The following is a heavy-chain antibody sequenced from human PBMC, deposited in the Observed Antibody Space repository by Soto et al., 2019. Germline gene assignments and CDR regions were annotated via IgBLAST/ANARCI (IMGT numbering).Heavy chain of an antibody. D-gene: IGHD6-19*01. CDR1: GFTFSSHS. CDR3: ARGAVVGIGYFDL. Sequence: EVQLVESGGGLVKPGGSLRLSCAASGFTFSSHSVNWVRQAPGKGLEWVSCITATSSFIYYADSVKGRFTISRDNAKHSLYLQMDSLRVEDTAVYYCARGAVVGIGYFDLWGRGILVTVSS. V-gene: IGHV3-21*01. J-gene: IGHJ2*01. CDR2: ITATSSFI.